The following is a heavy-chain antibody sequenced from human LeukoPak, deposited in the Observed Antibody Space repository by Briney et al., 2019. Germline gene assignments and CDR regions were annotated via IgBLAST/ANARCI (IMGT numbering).Heavy chain of an antibody. Sequence: ASVKVSRKASGYTFTTYNINWVRQAPGQGLEWMGWISGYNGNTNYAQKLQGRVTMTTDTSTSTAYMELRSLKSDDTAVYYCASLKNYYDSSGYLVTDAFDIWGQGTMVTVSS. V-gene: IGHV1-18*01. J-gene: IGHJ3*02. CDR2: ISGYNGNT. CDR1: GYTFTTYN. CDR3: ASLKNYYDSSGYLVTDAFDI. D-gene: IGHD3-22*01.